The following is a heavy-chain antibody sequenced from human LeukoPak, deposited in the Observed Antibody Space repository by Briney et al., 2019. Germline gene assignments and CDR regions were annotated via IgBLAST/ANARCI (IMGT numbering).Heavy chain of an antibody. CDR1: GFSFSSYA. CDR3: AKDTAPRYYDFWSGYANWFDP. D-gene: IGHD3-3*01. Sequence: GGSLRLSCAASGFSFSSYAMSWVRQAPGKGLEWVSAISGSGGSTYYADSVKGRFTISRDNSKNTLYLQMNSLRAEDTAVYYCAKDTAPRYYDFWSGYANWFDPWGQGTLVTVSS. J-gene: IGHJ5*02. CDR2: ISGSGGST. V-gene: IGHV3-23*01.